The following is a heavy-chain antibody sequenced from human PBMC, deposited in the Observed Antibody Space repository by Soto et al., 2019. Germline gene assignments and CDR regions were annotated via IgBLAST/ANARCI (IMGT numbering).Heavy chain of an antibody. CDR2: IYYSGST. D-gene: IGHD6-13*01. CDR3: ARRTGSSFAFFDY. J-gene: IGHJ4*02. V-gene: IGHV4-61*01. CDR1: GGSVSSGSYY. Sequence: SETLSLTCTVSGGSVSSGSYYWSWIRQPPGKGLEWIGYIYYSGSTNYNPSLKSRVTISVDTSKNQFSLKLSSVTAADTAVYYCARRTGSSFAFFDYWGQGTLVTVSS.